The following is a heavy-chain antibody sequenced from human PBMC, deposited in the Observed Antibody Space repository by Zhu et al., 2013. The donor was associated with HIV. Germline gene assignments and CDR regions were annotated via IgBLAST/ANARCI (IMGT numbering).Heavy chain of an antibody. V-gene: IGHV3-33*08. Sequence: VQLVESGGGVVQPGRSLRLSCAASGFTFSSYAMHWVRQAPGKGPEWVAVIWYDGSNKYYADSVKGRFTISRDNSKNTLYLQMNSLRAEDSAVYYCARDHQTFWSGFFXVIIGDQGTLV. J-gene: IGHJ4*02. CDR3: ARDHQTFWSGFFXVII. CDR2: IWYDGSNK. D-gene: IGHD3-3*01. CDR1: GFTFSSYA.